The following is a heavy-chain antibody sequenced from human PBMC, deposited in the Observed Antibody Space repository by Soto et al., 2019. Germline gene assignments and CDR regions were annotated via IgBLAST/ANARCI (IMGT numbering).Heavy chain of an antibody. Sequence: PGGSLRLAGAASGFSFSSYAMSWVFQAPGNGLEWVSAISGSGGSTYYEDSVKGRFTISRDNSKNTLYLQMNSLRDEDTAVYYCAKGDRHSGSYPRPGYFDYSGQGTLVTVSS. CDR3: AKGDRHSGSYPRPGYFDY. J-gene: IGHJ4*02. V-gene: IGHV3-23*01. CDR1: GFSFSSYA. CDR2: ISGSGGST. D-gene: IGHD1-26*01.